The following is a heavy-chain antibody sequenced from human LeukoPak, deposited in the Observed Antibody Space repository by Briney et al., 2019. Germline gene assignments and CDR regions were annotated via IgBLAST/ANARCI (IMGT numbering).Heavy chain of an antibody. CDR3: TRDPRLREFES. CDR2: ISSDGNNK. CDR1: GFTFSNFW. D-gene: IGHD2-21*02. V-gene: IGHV3-30-3*01. Sequence: GGSLRLSCTASGFTFSNFWMGWVRQTPGKGLDWVALISSDGNNKYYANSVKGRFTISRDNSKNTLSLQMNSLRDDDTAVYYCTRDPRLREFESWGQGTLVTVSS. J-gene: IGHJ1*01.